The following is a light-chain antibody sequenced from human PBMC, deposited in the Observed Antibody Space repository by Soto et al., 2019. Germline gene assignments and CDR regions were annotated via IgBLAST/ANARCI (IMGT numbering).Light chain of an antibody. Sequence: QSVLTQPPSASGTPGQRITISCSGSSSNIGSHTVNWHQQVPGTAPKLLIYSNNERPSGVPDRFSGSKSGTSASLAISGLQSGHEADYYCAAWDDSLNGVIFGGGTKLPVL. J-gene: IGLJ2*01. V-gene: IGLV1-44*01. CDR1: SSNIGSHT. CDR3: AAWDDSLNGVI. CDR2: SNN.